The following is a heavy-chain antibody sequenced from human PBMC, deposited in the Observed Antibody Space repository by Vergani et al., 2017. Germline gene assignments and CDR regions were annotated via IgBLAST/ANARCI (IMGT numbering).Heavy chain of an antibody. Sequence: QVPLQESGPGLVKPSQTLSLTCTVPGGSISSGGYYWSWLRQHPGKGLEWIGYIYYSGSTYYNPSLKSRVTISVDTSKNQFSLKLSSVTAADTAVYYCARDDGPYGGKTWGQGTLVTVSS. CDR3: ARDDGPYGGKT. CDR1: GGSISSGGYY. V-gene: IGHV4-31*03. J-gene: IGHJ5*02. D-gene: IGHD4-23*01. CDR2: IYYSGST.